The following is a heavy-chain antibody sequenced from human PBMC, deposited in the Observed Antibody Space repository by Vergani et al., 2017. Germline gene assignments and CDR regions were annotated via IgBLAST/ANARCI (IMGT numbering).Heavy chain of an antibody. J-gene: IGHJ5*02. CDR1: GGSISSYY. V-gene: IGHV4-4*07. D-gene: IGHD4-11*01. Sequence: QVHLQDSGPGLVKPSETLSLTCTVSGGSISSYYWSWIRQPAGKGLEWIGRIYTSGSTNYNPSLKSRVTMSVDTSKNQFSLKLSSVTAADTAVYYCARDLPPTVRASLYNWFDPWGQGTLVTVSS. CDR2: IYTSGST. CDR3: ARDLPPTVRASLYNWFDP.